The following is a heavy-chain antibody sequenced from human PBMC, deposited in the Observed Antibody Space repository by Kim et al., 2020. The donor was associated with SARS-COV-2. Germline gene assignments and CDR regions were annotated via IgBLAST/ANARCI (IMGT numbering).Heavy chain of an antibody. CDR3: ARRGVIVNYYDSSGYGLIGWFDP. CDR2: IYYSGST. J-gene: IGHJ5*02. D-gene: IGHD3-22*01. V-gene: IGHV4-39*01. CDR1: GGSISSSSYY. Sequence: SETLSLTCTVSGGSISSSSYYWGWIRQPPGKGLEWIGSIYYSGSTYYNPSLKSRVTISVDTSKNQFSLKLSSVTAADTAVYYCARRGVIVNYYDSSGYGLIGWFDPWGQGTLVTVSS.